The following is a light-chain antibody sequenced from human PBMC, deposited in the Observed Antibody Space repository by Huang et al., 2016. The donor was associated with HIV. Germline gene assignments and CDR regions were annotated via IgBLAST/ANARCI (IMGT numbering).Light chain of an antibody. V-gene: IGKV4-1*01. CDR2: WAS. J-gene: IGKJ3*01. CDR1: QTILHDSDSMNY. Sequence: DIVMTQSPDSLAVSLGERATINCKSSQTILHDSDSMNYLAWYQHKPGQPPKLLIHWASIRKSGVPDLFIGSGSGTDFTLTISSLQAEDVAVYYCQQYYSSPFTFGPGTNVDI. CDR3: QQYYSSPFT.